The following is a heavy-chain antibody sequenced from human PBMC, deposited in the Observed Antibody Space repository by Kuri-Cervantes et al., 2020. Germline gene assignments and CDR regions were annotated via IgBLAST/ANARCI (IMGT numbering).Heavy chain of an antibody. CDR2: TYYRSKWYN. D-gene: IGHD3-9*01. V-gene: IGHV6-1*01. Sequence: LRLSCAISGDSVSSNSAAWNWIRQSPSRGLEWLGRTYYRSKWYNDYAVSVKSRITINPDTSKNQFSLQLNSVTAADTAVYYCARLPGYYKGHFDYWGQGTLVTVSS. J-gene: IGHJ4*02. CDR3: ARLPGYYKGHFDY. CDR1: GDSVSSNSAA.